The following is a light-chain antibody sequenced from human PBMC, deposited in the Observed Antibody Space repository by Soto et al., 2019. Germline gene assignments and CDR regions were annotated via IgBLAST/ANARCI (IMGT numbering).Light chain of an antibody. CDR2: DVS. Sequence: QSVLTQPASVSGSPGQSITISCTGTSNDVGGYNYVSWYQQHPAKAPKLMIYDVSDRPSGVSNRFSGSKSGNTASLTISGLQSEYKVHYPSRSYPSSSTSVFGTGSRVT. J-gene: IGLJ1*01. CDR3: RSYPSSSTSV. V-gene: IGLV2-14*01. CDR1: SNDVGGYNY.